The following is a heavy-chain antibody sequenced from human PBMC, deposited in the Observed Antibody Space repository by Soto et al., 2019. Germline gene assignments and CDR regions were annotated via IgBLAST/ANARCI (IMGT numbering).Heavy chain of an antibody. Sequence: QVQLVQSGAEVKKPGASVKVSCKASGYMFTTFDITWVRQAPGQGLEWMGGISAYSGNTDYAQKLQGRVTMTTDTTTSTGYMEMMSLRSDDTDVYYCARSMVRGINYFDYWGQGTLVIVFS. CDR2: ISAYSGNT. CDR3: ARSMVRGINYFDY. CDR1: GYMFTTFD. J-gene: IGHJ4*02. V-gene: IGHV1-18*01. D-gene: IGHD3-10*01.